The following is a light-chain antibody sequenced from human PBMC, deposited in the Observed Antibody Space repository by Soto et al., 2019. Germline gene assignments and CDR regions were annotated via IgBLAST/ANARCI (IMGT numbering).Light chain of an antibody. CDR3: PSYDSSLSGSEV. Sequence: QSVLTQPASVSGSPGQSITISCSGSSSDVGNGYDSVSWYQQHPGKAPKLIIYDVTNRPSGVSIRFSGSNSGNTAFLTLSALQPLHEAHYYCPSYDSSLSGSEVFGTGTQGTVL. J-gene: IGLJ1*01. CDR2: DVT. V-gene: IGLV2-14*03. CDR1: SSDVGNGYDS.